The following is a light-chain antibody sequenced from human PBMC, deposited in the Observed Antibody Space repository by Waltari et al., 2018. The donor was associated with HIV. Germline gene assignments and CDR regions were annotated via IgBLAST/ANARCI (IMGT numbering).Light chain of an antibody. CDR1: QSINRY. CDR2: DAS. J-gene: IGKJ4*01. CDR3: QQRSNWPLT. V-gene: IGKV3-11*01. Sequence: EIVLTQSPATLSLSPGERATLTCRASQSINRYLAWYQQKPGQAPRLLIYDASNRATGIPARFSGSGSGTDFTLTIISLEAEDFAVYYCQQRSNWPLTFGGGTKVEIK.